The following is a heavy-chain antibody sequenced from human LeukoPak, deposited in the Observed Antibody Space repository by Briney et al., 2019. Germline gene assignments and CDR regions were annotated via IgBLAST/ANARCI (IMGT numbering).Heavy chain of an antibody. J-gene: IGHJ4*02. V-gene: IGHV1-2*02. CDR2: ISPNNGDT. D-gene: IGHD3-10*01. Sequence: ASVKVSCKPSGYTFTDSYIHWVRQAPGVGLQWMGWISPNNGDTEYAEDFQDRVTMTRDTSINTAYMELTGLTPDDTAVYYCVRSPIGASAYWGRGTLVTVSS. CDR3: VRSPIGASAY. CDR1: GYTFTDSY.